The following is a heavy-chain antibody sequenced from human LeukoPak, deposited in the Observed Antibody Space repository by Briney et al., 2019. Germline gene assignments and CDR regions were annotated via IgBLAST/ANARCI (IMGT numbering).Heavy chain of an antibody. V-gene: IGHV4-34*01. D-gene: IGHD4-17*01. CDR2: INHSGST. CDR1: GGSFSGYY. CDR3: ARGPLRRSRSWFDP. Sequence: NPSETLSLTCAVYGGSFSGYYWSWIRQPPGKGLEWIGEINHSGSTNYNPSLKSRVTISVDTSKNQFSLKLSSVTAADTAVYYCARGPLRRSRSWFDPRGQGILVTVSS. J-gene: IGHJ5*02.